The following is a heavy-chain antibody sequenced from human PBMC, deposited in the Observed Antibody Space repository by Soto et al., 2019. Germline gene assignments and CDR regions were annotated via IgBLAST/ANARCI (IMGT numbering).Heavy chain of an antibody. CDR3: AKGIYSAYAKGANDI. V-gene: IGHV3-23*01. CDR1: GFTFRSYG. D-gene: IGHD5-12*01. Sequence: EVQLLESGGGLVQPGGSLRLSCAASGFTFRSYGMSWVRQAPGKGREWVSAISGSGGNTFYADSVRGRFTISRDNSRYTLYFQMNSLRAEYTALYYCAKGIYSAYAKGANDIWGQGTMVTVSS. J-gene: IGHJ3*02. CDR2: ISGSGGNT.